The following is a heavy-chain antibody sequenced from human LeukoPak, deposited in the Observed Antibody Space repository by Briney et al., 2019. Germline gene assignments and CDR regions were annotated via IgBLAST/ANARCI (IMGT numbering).Heavy chain of an antibody. CDR1: GYTFTSYG. V-gene: IGHV1-18*01. CDR2: ISGYNDNA. J-gene: IGHJ4*02. Sequence: GAPVKVSCKVSGYTFTSYGISWVRQAPGQGLEWMGWISGYNDNAKYAQKVLGRVTMTTDTSTSTAYMEVRSLRSDDTAVYYCVRDLGFGALDYWGQGTLVIVSS. CDR3: VRDLGFGALDY. D-gene: IGHD4/OR15-4a*01.